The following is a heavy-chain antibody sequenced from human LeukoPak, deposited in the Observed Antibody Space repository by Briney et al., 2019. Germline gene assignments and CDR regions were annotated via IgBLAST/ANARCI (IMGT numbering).Heavy chain of an antibody. J-gene: IGHJ5*02. D-gene: IGHD2-15*01. CDR2: IIPIFGTA. V-gene: IGHV1-69*13. CDR1: GGTFSSYA. CDR3: ARAYCSGGSCYETNSDNWFDP. Sequence: SVKVSCKASGGTFSSYAISWARQAPGQGLEWMGGIIPIFGTANYAQKFQGRVTITADESTSTAYMELSSLRTEDTAVYYCARAYCSGGSCYETNSDNWFDPWGQGTLVTVSS.